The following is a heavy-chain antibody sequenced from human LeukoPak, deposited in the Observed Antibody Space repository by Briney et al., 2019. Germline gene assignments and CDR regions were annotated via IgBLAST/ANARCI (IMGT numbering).Heavy chain of an antibody. CDR1: GGSFSGYY. CDR2: INHSGST. V-gene: IGHV4-34*01. J-gene: IGHJ5*02. CDR3: ASRLRLGELST. Sequence: SETLSLTCAVYGGSFSGYYWSWFRQPPGKGLEWIGEINHSGSTNYNPSLKSRVTISVDTSKNQFSLKLSSVTAADTAVYYCASRLRLGELSTWGQGTLVTVSS. D-gene: IGHD3-16*02.